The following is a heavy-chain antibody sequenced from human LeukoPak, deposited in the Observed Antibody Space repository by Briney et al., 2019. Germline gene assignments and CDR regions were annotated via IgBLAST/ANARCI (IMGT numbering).Heavy chain of an antibody. CDR3: ATSTAYYYDSSGYALQH. CDR2: IYYSGGT. V-gene: IGHV4-59*08. J-gene: IGHJ1*01. D-gene: IGHD3-22*01. Sequence: SETLSLTCTVSGGSISTYSWSWIRQPPGKGLEWIGYIYYSGGTDYNPSLKSRVTISVDTSQNQFSLRLSSVTAADTAVYYCATSTAYYYDSSGYALQHWGQGTLVTVSS. CDR1: GGSISTYS.